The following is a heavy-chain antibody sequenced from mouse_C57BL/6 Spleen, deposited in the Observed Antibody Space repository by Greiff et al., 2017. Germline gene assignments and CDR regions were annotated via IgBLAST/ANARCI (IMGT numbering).Heavy chain of an antibody. CDR2: IDPSDSET. CDR3: AREGSRGSSPTDYAMDY. Sequence: QVQLQQPGAELVRPGSSVKLSCKASGYTFTSYWMHWVKQRPIQGLEWIGNIDPSDSETPYNHKFKDKATLTVDKSSSTAYMQLSSLTSEDSAVYYGAREGSRGSSPTDYAMDYWGQGTSVTVSS. V-gene: IGHV1-52*01. J-gene: IGHJ4*01. D-gene: IGHD1-1*01. CDR1: GYTFTSYW.